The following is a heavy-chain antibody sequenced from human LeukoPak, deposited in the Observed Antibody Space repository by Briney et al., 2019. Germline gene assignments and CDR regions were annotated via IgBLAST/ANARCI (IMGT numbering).Heavy chain of an antibody. CDR1: GYTFTSYY. Sequence: ASVKVSCKASGYTFTSYYMHWVRQAPGQGLEWMGIINPSGGSTSYAQKFQGRVTMTRDISTSTVYMELSSLRSEDTAVYYCARVYDSSGYYESPFDYWGQGTLVTVSS. V-gene: IGHV1-46*01. J-gene: IGHJ4*02. D-gene: IGHD3-22*01. CDR2: INPSGGST. CDR3: ARVYDSSGYYESPFDY.